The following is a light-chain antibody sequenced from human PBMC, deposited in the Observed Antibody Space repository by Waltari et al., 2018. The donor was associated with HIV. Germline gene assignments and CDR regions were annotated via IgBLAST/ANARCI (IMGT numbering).Light chain of an antibody. J-gene: IGLJ2*01. V-gene: IGLV3-21*02. CDR3: QVWDRGYKEAV. CDR1: HIGRNS. CDR2: DDV. Sequence: SYVLTQAPPLSVAPGQTATISCGHIGRNSVQWYRQQPGRAPLLVVLDDVDRSSGIPARFSGARSGERATLTISGVEAGDEADYYCQVWDRGYKEAVFGGGT.